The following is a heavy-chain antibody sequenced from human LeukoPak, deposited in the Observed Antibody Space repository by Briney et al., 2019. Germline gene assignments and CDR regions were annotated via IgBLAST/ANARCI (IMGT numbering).Heavy chain of an antibody. V-gene: IGHV1-18*01. CDR2: ISAYNGNT. CDR1: GYTFTSYV. CDR3: ARSSGPYGDYDY. J-gene: IGHJ4*02. Sequence: ASVKVSCKASGYTFTSYVISWVRQAPGQGLERMGWISAYNGNTNYAQKLQGRVTMTTDTSTSTAYMELRSLRSDDTAVYYCARSSGPYGDYDYWGQGTLVTVSS. D-gene: IGHD4-17*01.